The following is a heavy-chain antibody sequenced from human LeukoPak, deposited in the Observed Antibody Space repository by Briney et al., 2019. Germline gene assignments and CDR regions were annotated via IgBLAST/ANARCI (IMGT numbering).Heavy chain of an antibody. CDR2: INPNTGGA. CDR1: GYTFADYF. J-gene: IGHJ4*02. V-gene: IGHV1-2*04. D-gene: IGHD1-26*01. CDR3: ARDLTSTSNWEFDC. Sequence: ASVKVSCKASGYTFADYFIHWVQQAPGQGLEWMGRINPNTGGAEYAPKFQGWVTMTRDTSISTAYVEVNRLISDDTAVYYCARDLTSTSNWEFDCWGQGTLVIVSS.